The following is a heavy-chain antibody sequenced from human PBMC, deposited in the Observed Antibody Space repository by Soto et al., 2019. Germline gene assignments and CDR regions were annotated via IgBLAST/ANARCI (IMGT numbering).Heavy chain of an antibody. Sequence: EVQLVQSGAEVKKPGESLKISCKGSGYSVTSYWIGWVRQMPGRGLEWMGIIYPGDSDTRYSPSFQGQVTISADRSISTAYLQWSTLKASDTAMYYCARGYCSSTSCYRIRFDPWGQGTLVTVSS. V-gene: IGHV5-51*03. J-gene: IGHJ5*02. CDR3: ARGYCSSTSCYRIRFDP. CDR1: GYSVTSYW. D-gene: IGHD2-2*02. CDR2: IYPGDSDT.